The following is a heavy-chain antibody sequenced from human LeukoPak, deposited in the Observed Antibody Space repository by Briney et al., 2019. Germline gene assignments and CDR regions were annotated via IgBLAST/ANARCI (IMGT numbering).Heavy chain of an antibody. CDR3: AKASVYVYYGMDV. CDR1: GFTFSNFG. CDR2: ISYDGSNK. D-gene: IGHD3-16*02. J-gene: IGHJ6*02. V-gene: IGHV3-30*18. Sequence: GGSLRLSCAASGFTFSNFGMHWVRQAPGQGLEWVAVISYDGSNKYYADSVKGRFTISRDNSKNTLYLQMNSMRAEDTAVYYCAKASVYVYYGMDVWGQGTTVTVSS.